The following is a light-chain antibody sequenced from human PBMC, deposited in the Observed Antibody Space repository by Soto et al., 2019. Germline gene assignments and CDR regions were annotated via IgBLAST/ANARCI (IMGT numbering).Light chain of an antibody. V-gene: IGKV3-20*01. J-gene: IGKJ4*01. CDR3: QQYGISLT. CDR2: RAS. Sequence: IVLTQSPGTLSLSPGEGATLSCRASQSVNTNYVAWYQQKRGQAPRLLVYRASTRATGIPDRFSGSGSGTDFTLTISRLEPEDSAMYYFQQYGISLTFGGGTKVEIK. CDR1: QSVNTNY.